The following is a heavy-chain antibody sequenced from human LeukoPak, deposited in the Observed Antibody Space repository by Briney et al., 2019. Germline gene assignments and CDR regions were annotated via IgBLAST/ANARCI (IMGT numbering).Heavy chain of an antibody. Sequence: PSETLSLTCAVYGGSFSGYYWSWIRQPPGKGLEWIGEINHSGSTNYNPSLKSRVTISVDTSKNQFSLKLSSVTAADTAVYYCARRVKSKWEQIDYWGQGTLATVSS. V-gene: IGHV4-34*01. CDR3: ARRVKSKWEQIDY. J-gene: IGHJ4*02. CDR1: GGSFSGYY. CDR2: INHSGST. D-gene: IGHD1-26*01.